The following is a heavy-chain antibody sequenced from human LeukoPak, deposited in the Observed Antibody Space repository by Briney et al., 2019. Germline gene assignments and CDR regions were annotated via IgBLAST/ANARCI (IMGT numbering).Heavy chain of an antibody. CDR1: GGSISSSNW. J-gene: IGHJ6*02. CDR3: ARDKVGATGYYYGMDV. CDR2: IYHSGST. V-gene: IGHV4-4*02. Sequence: KPSETLSLTCAVSGGSISSSNWWSWVRQPPGKGLEWIGEIYHSGSTNYNPSLKSRVTISVDTSKNQFSLKLSSVTAADTAVYYCARDKVGATGYYYGMDVWGQGTTVTVSS. D-gene: IGHD1-26*01.